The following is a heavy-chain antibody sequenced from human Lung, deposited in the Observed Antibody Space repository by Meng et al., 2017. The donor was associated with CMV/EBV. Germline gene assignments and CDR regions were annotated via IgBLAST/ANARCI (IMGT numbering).Heavy chain of an antibody. V-gene: IGHV5-51*01. CDR2: VYPGDSDM. CDR3: ARRGEDSSLPDYYFYGMDV. J-gene: IGHJ6*02. D-gene: IGHD6-6*01. Sequence: KVSCKGSGYTFTKYWIGWVRQMPGKGLEWMGIVYPGDSDMRYSPSFQGQVTISADKSINTAYLQWSSLKASDSAMYYCARRGEDSSLPDYYFYGMDVWGQGTTVXVSS. CDR1: GYTFTKYW.